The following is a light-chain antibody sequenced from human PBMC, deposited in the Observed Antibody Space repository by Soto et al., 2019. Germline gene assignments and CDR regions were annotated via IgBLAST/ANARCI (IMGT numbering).Light chain of an antibody. CDR1: QSVSSSY. V-gene: IGKV3-20*01. Sequence: EIVFTQSPGTLSLSPGERATLSCRASQSVSSSYLAWYQQKPGQAPSLVIYGAASRATGSLDRCSGSRAGTDFTLTISSLEQEDVAVYYCRQHDSSSRTFGQGTKVDIK. J-gene: IGKJ1*01. CDR3: RQHDSSSRT. CDR2: GAA.